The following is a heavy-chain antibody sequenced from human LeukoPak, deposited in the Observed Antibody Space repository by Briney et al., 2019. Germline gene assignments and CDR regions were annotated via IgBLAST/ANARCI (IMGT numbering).Heavy chain of an antibody. CDR3: ARDQVDYGDYLVNDAFDI. V-gene: IGHV3-30-3*01. J-gene: IGHJ3*02. D-gene: IGHD4-17*01. CDR2: ISYDGSNK. Sequence: GGSLRLSCAASGFTFSSYAMHWVRQAPGKGLEWVAVISYDGSNKYYADSVKGRFTISRDNSKNTLYLQMNSLRAEDTAVYYCARDQVDYGDYLVNDAFDIWGQGTMVTVSS. CDR1: GFTFSSYA.